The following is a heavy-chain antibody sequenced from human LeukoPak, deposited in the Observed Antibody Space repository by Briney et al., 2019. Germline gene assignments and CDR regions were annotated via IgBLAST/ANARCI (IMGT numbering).Heavy chain of an antibody. CDR1: GGSISSGDYY. D-gene: IGHD5-18*01. CDR3: ARGYSYGDLDY. V-gene: IGHV4-30-4*01. CDR2: IYYSGST. Sequence: PSETLSLTCTVSGGSISSGDYYWSWIRQPPGKGLEWIGYIYYSGSTYYNPSLKIRVTISVDTSKNQFSLKLSSVTAADTAVYYCARGYSYGDLDYWGQGTLVTVSS. J-gene: IGHJ4*02.